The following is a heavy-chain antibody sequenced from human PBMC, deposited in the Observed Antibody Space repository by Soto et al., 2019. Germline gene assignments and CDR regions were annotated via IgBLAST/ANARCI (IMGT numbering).Heavy chain of an antibody. CDR1: GFTFSSYA. Sequence: GVSLILSCAASGFTFSSYAMSWVRQAPGKGLEWVSAISGSGGSTYYADSVKGRFTISRDNSKNTLYLQMNSLRAEDTAVYYCEKWYSSRTHSGWFDGCGQGTLVTVSS. CDR3: EKWYSSRTHSGWFDG. D-gene: IGHD6-13*01. V-gene: IGHV3-23*01. J-gene: IGHJ5*02. CDR2: ISGSGGST.